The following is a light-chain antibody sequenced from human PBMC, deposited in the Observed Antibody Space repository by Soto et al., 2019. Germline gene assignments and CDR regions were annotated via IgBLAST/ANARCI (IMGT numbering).Light chain of an antibody. J-gene: IGKJ1*01. CDR1: QSVSSY. CDR2: DAP. V-gene: IGKV3-11*01. CDR3: QQGSDWPRT. Sequence: EIVLTQSPATLSLSPGERATLSCRASQSVSSYLAWYQQKPGQAPRLLIYDAPNRATGIRARFSGTGSGTDFTLTISSLGPEDFAVYYCQQGSDWPRTFGQGTKVEIK.